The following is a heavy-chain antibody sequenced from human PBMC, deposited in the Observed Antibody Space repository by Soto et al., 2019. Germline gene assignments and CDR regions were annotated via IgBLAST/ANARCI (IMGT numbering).Heavy chain of an antibody. CDR3: AICLYYYDSSGYYYVNWYFDL. Sequence: QVQLVQSGAEVKKPGSSLKVSCKASGGTFSSYAISWVRQAPGQGLEWRGGIIPIFGTANYAQKFQGRVTITADESTSTAYMELSSLRSEDTAVYYCAICLYYYDSSGYYYVNWYFDLWGRGTLVTVSS. CDR1: GGTFSSYA. J-gene: IGHJ2*01. D-gene: IGHD3-22*01. V-gene: IGHV1-69*01. CDR2: IIPIFGTA.